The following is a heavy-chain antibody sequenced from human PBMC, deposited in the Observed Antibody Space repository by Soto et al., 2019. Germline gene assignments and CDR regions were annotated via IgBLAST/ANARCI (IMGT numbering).Heavy chain of an antibody. V-gene: IGHV3-23*01. Sequence: GGSLRLSCAASGFTFSSYAMSWVRQAPGKGLEWVSAISGSGGSTYYADSVKGRFTISRGNSKNTLYLQMNSLRAEDTAVYYCAKGRSGYSGYDLTDAFDIWGQGTMVTVSS. J-gene: IGHJ3*02. CDR3: AKGRSGYSGYDLTDAFDI. D-gene: IGHD5-12*01. CDR2: ISGSGGST. CDR1: GFTFSSYA.